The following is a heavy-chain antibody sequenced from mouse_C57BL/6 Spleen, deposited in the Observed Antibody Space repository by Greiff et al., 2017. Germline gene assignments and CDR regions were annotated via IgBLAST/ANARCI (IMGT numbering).Heavy chain of an antibody. CDR2: IYPGDGDT. CDR3: ANYGSSYRFDY. J-gene: IGHJ2*01. V-gene: IGHV1-82*01. CDR1: GYAFSSSW. D-gene: IGHD1-1*01. Sequence: VKLMESGPELVKPGASVKISCKASGYAFSSSWMNWVKQRPGKGLEWIGRIYPGDGDTNYNGKFKGKATLTADKSSSTAYMQLSSLTSEDSAVYFCANYGSSYRFDYWGQGTTLTVSS.